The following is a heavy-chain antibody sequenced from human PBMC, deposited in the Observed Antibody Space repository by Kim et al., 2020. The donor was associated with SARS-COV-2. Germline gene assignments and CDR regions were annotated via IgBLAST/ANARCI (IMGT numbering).Heavy chain of an antibody. D-gene: IGHD2-8*02. V-gene: IGHV1-69*01. J-gene: IGHJ6*02. Sequence: KVQGRVTITADESTSTAYMELSSLRSEDTAVYYCARINCTGGVCYGMDVWGQGTTVTVSS. CDR3: ARINCTGGVCYGMDV.